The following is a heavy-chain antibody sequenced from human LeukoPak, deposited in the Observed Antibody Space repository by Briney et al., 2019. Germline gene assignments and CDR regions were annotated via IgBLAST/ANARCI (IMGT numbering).Heavy chain of an antibody. CDR3: ARDVGNYDFWSGYDY. J-gene: IGHJ4*02. CDR2: INPNSGGT. CDR1: GYTSTGYY. Sequence: ASVKVSCKASGYTSTGYYIHWVRQAPGQGLEWMGRINPNSGGTNYAQKFQGRVTMTRDTSISTAYMELSRLRSDDTAVYYCARDVGNYDFWSGYDYWGQGTLVTVSS. D-gene: IGHD3-3*01. V-gene: IGHV1-2*06.